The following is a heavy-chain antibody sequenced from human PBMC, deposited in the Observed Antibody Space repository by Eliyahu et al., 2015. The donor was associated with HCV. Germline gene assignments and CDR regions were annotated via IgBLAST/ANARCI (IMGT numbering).Heavy chain of an antibody. V-gene: IGHV3-23*01. J-gene: IGHJ4*02. Sequence: VQLLESGGGLVQPGGSLXLSCAASGFTFSSSAMXWVRQAPGKGLEWVSAITADGRSSYYIESVKGRFTISRDNSRNTLYLQMSGLRAEDTALYFCVKDPPSSGWQYWGQGTQVTVSS. CDR2: ITADGRSS. CDR1: GFTFSSSA. D-gene: IGHD6-19*01. CDR3: VKDPPSSGWQY.